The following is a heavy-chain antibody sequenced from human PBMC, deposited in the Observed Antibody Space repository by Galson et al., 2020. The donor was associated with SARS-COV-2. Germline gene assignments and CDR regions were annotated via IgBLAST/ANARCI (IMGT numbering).Heavy chain of an antibody. V-gene: IGHV4-39*01. D-gene: IGHD6-6*01. Sequence: SETLSLTCVVSGGSISSSSAYWDWIRQPPGKGLEWIGSIYYSETAYYNPSPKSRGTMSLDTSKNQFSLRLSPVTAADTAVYYCARRVSRIGARRAYTSLDLCGKGTPVTVSS. CDR2: IYYSETA. CDR1: GGSISSSSAY. J-gene: IGHJ6*04. CDR3: ARRVSRIGARRAYTSLDL.